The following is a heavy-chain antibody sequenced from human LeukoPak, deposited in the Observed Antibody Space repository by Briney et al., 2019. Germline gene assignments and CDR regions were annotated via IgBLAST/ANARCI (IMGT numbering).Heavy chain of an antibody. CDR3: ARVPYYYDSTFYYYYMDV. Sequence: SQTLSLTCTVSGGSISSGSYYWSWIRQPAGKGLEWIGRIYTSGSTNYNPSLKSRVTISVDTSKNQFSLKLSSVTAADTAVYYCARVPYYYDSTFYYYYMDVWGKGTTVTISS. CDR2: IYTSGST. V-gene: IGHV4-61*02. J-gene: IGHJ6*03. D-gene: IGHD3-22*01. CDR1: GGSISSGSYY.